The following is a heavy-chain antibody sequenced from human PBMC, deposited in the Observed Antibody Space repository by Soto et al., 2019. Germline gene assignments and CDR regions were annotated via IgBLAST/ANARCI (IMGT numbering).Heavy chain of an antibody. CDR1: GFTFSNAW. J-gene: IGHJ6*02. Sequence: EVQLVESGGGLVKPGGSLRLSCAASGFTFSNAWMNWVRQAPGKGLEWVGRIKSKTDGGTTDYAAPVKGRFTISRDDSKNTLYLQMNSLKTEDTAVYYCTTDRDFSGYYCGMDVWGQGTTVTVSS. CDR3: TTDRDFSGYYCGMDV. V-gene: IGHV3-15*07. CDR2: IKSKTDGGTT.